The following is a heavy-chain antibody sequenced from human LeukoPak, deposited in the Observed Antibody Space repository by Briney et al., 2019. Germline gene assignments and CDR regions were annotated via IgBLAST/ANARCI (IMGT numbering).Heavy chain of an antibody. Sequence: GASAKVSCKASGYTFTSYAMHWVRQAPGQRLEWMGWINAGNGNTKYSQQFQGRVTITRDTSASTAYMELSSLRSEDTAVYYCARDVVTAMAYDYWGQGTLVTVSS. V-gene: IGHV1-3*01. CDR1: GYTFTSYA. CDR3: ARDVVTAMAYDY. CDR2: INAGNGNT. J-gene: IGHJ4*02. D-gene: IGHD5-18*01.